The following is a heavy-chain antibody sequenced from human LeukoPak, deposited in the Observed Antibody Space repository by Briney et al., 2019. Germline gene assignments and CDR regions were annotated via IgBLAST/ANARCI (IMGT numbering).Heavy chain of an antibody. CDR3: ARGLHCSSSSCYAHYYYYYMDV. Sequence: GGSLRLSCAASGFTFSSYGMHWVRQAPGKGLEWVAFIRYDGSNKYYADSVKGRFTISRDSAKSSVYLEMNSLGDDDTAVYYCARGLHCSSSSCYAHYYYYYMDVWGKGTTVTVSS. J-gene: IGHJ6*03. CDR2: IRYDGSNK. D-gene: IGHD2-2*01. V-gene: IGHV3-30*02. CDR1: GFTFSSYG.